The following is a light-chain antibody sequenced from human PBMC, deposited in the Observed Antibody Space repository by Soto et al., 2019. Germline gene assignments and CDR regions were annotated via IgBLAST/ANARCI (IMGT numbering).Light chain of an antibody. J-gene: IGKJ4*01. CDR3: QQYNDWPLT. Sequence: EIVMTQSPATLSVSPGERATISCRASQSIVNNLAWYQQKPGQGPRLLIYCASSRATGLPARFSGSGSGTGFTLTISSLQSEDFAIYYCQQYNDWPLTFGGGTKVEIK. V-gene: IGKV3-15*01. CDR1: QSIVNN. CDR2: CAS.